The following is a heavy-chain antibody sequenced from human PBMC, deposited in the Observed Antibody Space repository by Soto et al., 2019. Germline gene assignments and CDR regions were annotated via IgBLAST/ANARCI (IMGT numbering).Heavy chain of an antibody. J-gene: IGHJ4*02. CDR3: ARDRDGYNFGLYYFDY. Sequence: ASVKVSCKASGGTFSSYAISWVRQAPGQGLEWMGGIIPIFGTANYAQKFQGRVTITADESTSTAYMELSSLRSEDTAVYYCARDRDGYNFGLYYFDYWGQGTLVTVPQ. D-gene: IGHD5-12*01. CDR1: GGTFSSYA. CDR2: IIPIFGTA. V-gene: IGHV1-69*13.